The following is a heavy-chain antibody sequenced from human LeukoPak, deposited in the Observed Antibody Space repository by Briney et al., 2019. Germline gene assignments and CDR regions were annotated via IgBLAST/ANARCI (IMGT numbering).Heavy chain of an antibody. CDR2: FDPEDGET. CDR3: ATRSGSYYQGGIDY. V-gene: IGHV1-24*01. D-gene: IGHD1-26*01. CDR1: GYTLTELS. J-gene: IGHJ4*02. Sequence: SVKVSCKVSGYTLTELSMHWVRQAPGKGLEWMGGFDPEDGETIYAQKFQGRVTMTEDTSTDTAYMELSSLRSEDTAVYYCATRSGSYYQGGIDYWGQGTLVTVSS.